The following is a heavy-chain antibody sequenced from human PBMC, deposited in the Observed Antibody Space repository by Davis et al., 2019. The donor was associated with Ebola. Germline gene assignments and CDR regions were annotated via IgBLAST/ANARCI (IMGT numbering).Heavy chain of an antibody. CDR3: ARTHSSGYRNWYFDL. CDR2: ISGSGGST. CDR1: VITFSSYA. D-gene: IGHD3-22*01. V-gene: IGHV3-23*01. J-gene: IGHJ2*01. Sequence: GESLKISCTDSVITFSSYAMTWVRQAPGKGLEWVSAISGSGGSTYYADSVKGRFTISRENAKNSLYLQMNSLRAGDTAVYYCARTHSSGYRNWYFDLWGRGTLVTVSS.